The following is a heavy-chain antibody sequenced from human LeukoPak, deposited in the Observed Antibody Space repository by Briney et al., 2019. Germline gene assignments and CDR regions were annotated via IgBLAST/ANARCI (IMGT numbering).Heavy chain of an antibody. CDR3: ARVEYYYDSSGYYHYYYGMDV. CDR1: GYTFTSYD. CDR2: MNPNSGNT. J-gene: IGHJ6*02. Sequence: ASVKVSCKVSGYTFTSYDINWVRQATGQGLEWMGWMNPNSGNTGYAQKFQGRVTMTRNTSISTAYMELSSLRSEDTAVYYCARVEYYYDSSGYYHYYYGMDVWGQGTTVTVSS. D-gene: IGHD3-22*01. V-gene: IGHV1-8*01.